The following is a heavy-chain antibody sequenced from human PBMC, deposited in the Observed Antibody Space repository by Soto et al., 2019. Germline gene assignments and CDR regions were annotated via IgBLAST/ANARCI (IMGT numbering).Heavy chain of an antibody. CDR1: GYIFTNYR. Sequence: PGESLKISCKGSGYIFTNYRIGWVRQMPGKGLEWMGMIHPGDSDTRYSPSFQGQVTLSDDKSTTTAYLQWSSLKASDSAMYYCASFGSSGDRVVFDVSGQGTLVTGSS. V-gene: IGHV5-51*01. D-gene: IGHD3-22*01. J-gene: IGHJ3*01. CDR3: ASFGSSGDRVVFDV. CDR2: IHPGDSDT.